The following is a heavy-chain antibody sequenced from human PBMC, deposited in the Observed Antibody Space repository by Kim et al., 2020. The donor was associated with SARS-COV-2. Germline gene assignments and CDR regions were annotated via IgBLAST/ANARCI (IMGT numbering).Heavy chain of an antibody. Sequence: GGSLRLSCVASGFTFMSYGMSWVRQAPGKGLEWVSGISGSGGTTYYADSVKGRFTISRDNSKKTLYLQINSLRAEDTALYYCAKDFASDYWGQGTLVTVS. CDR2: ISGSGGTT. V-gene: IGHV3-23*01. D-gene: IGHD3-3*01. CDR3: AKDFASDY. CDR1: GFTFMSYG. J-gene: IGHJ4*02.